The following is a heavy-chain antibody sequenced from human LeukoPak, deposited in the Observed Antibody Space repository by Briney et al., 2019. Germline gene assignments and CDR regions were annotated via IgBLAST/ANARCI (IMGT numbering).Heavy chain of an antibody. V-gene: IGHV4-59*01. Sequence: SETLSLTCTVSGGSISNYYWSWIRQPPGKGLEWVGYISYSGTTNYNPSLKSRVTMSVDTSKNQFSLKLNSVTAADTAVYYCTRSSRGLQFSLWGQGTLVTVSS. CDR3: TRSSRGLQFSL. CDR2: ISYSGTT. CDR1: GGSISNYY. J-gene: IGHJ4*02. D-gene: IGHD5-24*01.